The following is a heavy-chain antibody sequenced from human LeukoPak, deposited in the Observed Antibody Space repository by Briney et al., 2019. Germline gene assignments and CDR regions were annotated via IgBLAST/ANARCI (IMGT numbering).Heavy chain of an antibody. Sequence: GGFLRLSCAASGFTFSSYAMHWVRQAPGKGLEWVAVISYDGSNKYYADSVKGRFTISRDNSKNTLYLQMNSLRAEDTAVYYCARDIAMVRGVMYYYYGMDVWGQGTTVTVSS. D-gene: IGHD3-10*01. CDR1: GFTFSSYA. CDR3: ARDIAMVRGVMYYYYGMDV. CDR2: ISYDGSNK. V-gene: IGHV3-30-3*01. J-gene: IGHJ6*02.